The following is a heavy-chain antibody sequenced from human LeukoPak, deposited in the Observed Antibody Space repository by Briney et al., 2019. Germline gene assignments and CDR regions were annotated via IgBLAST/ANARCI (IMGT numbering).Heavy chain of an antibody. CDR2: IIPILGIA. V-gene: IGHV1-69*04. CDR3: AREGPSSSWYSHFDY. Sequence: ASVKVSCKASGGTFSSYAISWVRQAPGQGLEWMGRIIPILGIANYAQKFQGRVTITADKSTSTAYMELSSLRSEDTAVYYCAREGPSSSWYSHFDYWGQGTLVTVSS. CDR1: GGTFSSYA. D-gene: IGHD6-13*01. J-gene: IGHJ4*02.